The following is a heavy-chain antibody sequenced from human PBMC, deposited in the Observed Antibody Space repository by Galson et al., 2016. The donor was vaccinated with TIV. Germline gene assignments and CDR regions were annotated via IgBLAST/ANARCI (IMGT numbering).Heavy chain of an antibody. J-gene: IGHJ4*02. D-gene: IGHD6-19*01. V-gene: IGHV3-30-3*01. CDR2: ILYDGTTK. Sequence: SLRLSCAASVFIFSSFPMHWVRQVPGKGLEWVALILYDGTTKQYADSVKGRFTISRDNSKNTVYLQMNSLRPEDTAVYYCARDPTVAGYPFDYWGQGTLVTVSS. CDR1: VFIFSSFP. CDR3: ARDPTVAGYPFDY.